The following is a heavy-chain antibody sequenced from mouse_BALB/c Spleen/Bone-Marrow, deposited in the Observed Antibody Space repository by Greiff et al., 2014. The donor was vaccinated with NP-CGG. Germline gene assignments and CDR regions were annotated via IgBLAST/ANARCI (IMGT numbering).Heavy chain of an antibody. Sequence: QVQLKESGAELVRPGSSVEISCKASGYAFSSYWMNWVKQGPGQGLEWIGQIYPGDGDTNYNGNFKDKATLTTDKSSTTAYMQLSSLTSEDSAVYFCARGGRLTGYYFDYWGQGTTLTVSS. CDR1: GYAFSSYW. V-gene: IGHV1-80*01. CDR3: ARGGRLTGYYFDY. CDR2: IYPGDGDT. J-gene: IGHJ2*01. D-gene: IGHD4-1*01.